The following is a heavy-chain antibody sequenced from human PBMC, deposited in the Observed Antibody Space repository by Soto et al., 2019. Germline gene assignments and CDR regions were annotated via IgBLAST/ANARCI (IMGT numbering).Heavy chain of an antibody. Sequence: QVPLVQSGAEVKKPGSSVKVSCKASGGTFSSYAISWVRQAPGQGLEWMGGIIPIFGTANYAQKYQGRVTITADESTCTAYMELSSLRSEDTAVYYCARYGSGRRRNAFDYWGQGTLVTVSS. CDR2: IIPIFGTA. CDR1: GGTFSSYA. D-gene: IGHD3-10*01. J-gene: IGHJ4*02. CDR3: ARYGSGRRRNAFDY. V-gene: IGHV1-69*01.